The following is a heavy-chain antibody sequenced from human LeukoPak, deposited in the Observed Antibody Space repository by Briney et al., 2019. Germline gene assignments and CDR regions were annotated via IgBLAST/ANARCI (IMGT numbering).Heavy chain of an antibody. CDR1: GYTFTSYY. D-gene: IGHD7-27*01. Sequence: ASVKVSCKASGYTFTSYYVHWVRQAPGQGLEWMGIINPSGGSTSYAQKFQGRVTMTRDTSTSTVYMELSSLRSEDTAVYYCARESSTGGSDYWGQGTLVTVPS. V-gene: IGHV1-46*01. CDR3: ARESSTGGSDY. CDR2: INPSGGST. J-gene: IGHJ4*02.